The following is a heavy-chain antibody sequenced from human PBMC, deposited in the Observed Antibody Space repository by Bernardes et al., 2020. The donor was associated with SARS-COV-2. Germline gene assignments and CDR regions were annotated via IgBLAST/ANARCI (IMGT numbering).Heavy chain of an antibody. V-gene: IGHV3-23*01. D-gene: IGHD3-10*01. CDR2: IIPRSTVL. CDR1: GFPFSDYS. J-gene: IGHJ4*02. CDR3: AQAGYAFLQGVIPHY. Sequence: GGSLSLSCPASGFPFSDYSMNWVRQAPGKGLEWVSGIIPRSTVLYYADPVKGRFTISRDNSKKKLFLQLHSLRADDTAVYYGAQAGYAFLQGVIPHYWGQGTLVTVSS.